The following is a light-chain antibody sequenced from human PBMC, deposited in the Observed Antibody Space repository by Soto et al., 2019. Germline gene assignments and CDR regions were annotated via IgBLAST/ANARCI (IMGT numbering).Light chain of an antibody. CDR3: QQSFSPLLT. Sequence: DIQMTQSPSSVSASVGARVTITCRASQTLSNYLTWFQQKPGKAPKVLIYGASTLQSGVPSRFSGSGSGAEFTLTISSLQPDDSATYYCQQSFSPLLTFGGGTKVEIK. CDR2: GAS. CDR1: QTLSNY. J-gene: IGKJ4*01. V-gene: IGKV1-39*01.